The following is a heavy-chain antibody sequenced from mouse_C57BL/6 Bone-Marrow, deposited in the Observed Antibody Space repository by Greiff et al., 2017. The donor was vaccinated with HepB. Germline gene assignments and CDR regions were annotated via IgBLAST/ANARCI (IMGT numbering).Heavy chain of an antibody. J-gene: IGHJ2*01. Sequence: EVKVEESGGGLVQPGGSMKLSCVASGFTFSNYWMNWVRQSPEKGLEWVAQIRLKSDNYATHYAESVKGRFTISRDDSKSSVYLQMNNLRAEDTGIYYCTVYYSNRKYYFDYWGQGTTLTVSS. CDR1: GFTFSNYW. CDR2: IRLKSDNYAT. D-gene: IGHD2-5*01. V-gene: IGHV6-3*01. CDR3: TVYYSNRKYYFDY.